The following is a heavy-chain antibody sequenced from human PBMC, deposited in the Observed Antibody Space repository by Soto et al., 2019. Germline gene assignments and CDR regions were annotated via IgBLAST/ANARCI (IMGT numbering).Heavy chain of an antibody. Sequence: GGSLRLSCAASGFTFSNAWMSWVRQAPGKGLEWVGRIKSKTDGGTTDYAAPVKGRFTISRDDSKNTLYLQMNSLRTEDTAVYYCTTDHVLLWFGELSRFDYWGQGT. CDR3: TTDHVLLWFGELSRFDY. D-gene: IGHD3-10*01. CDR1: GFTFSNAW. V-gene: IGHV3-15*07. CDR2: IKSKTDGGTT. J-gene: IGHJ4*02.